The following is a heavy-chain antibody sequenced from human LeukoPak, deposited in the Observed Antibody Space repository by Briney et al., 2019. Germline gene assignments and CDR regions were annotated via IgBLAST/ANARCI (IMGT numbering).Heavy chain of an antibody. Sequence: GRSLRLSCAASGFTFDDYAMHWVRQAPGKGLEWVSGISWNSGSISYADSVKGRFTISRDNAKNSLYLQMNSLRAEDTALYYCAKAVTTDYYYYYGMDVWGQGTTVTVSS. J-gene: IGHJ6*02. CDR1: GFTFDDYA. V-gene: IGHV3-9*01. CDR2: ISWNSGSI. D-gene: IGHD4-17*01. CDR3: AKAVTTDYYYYYGMDV.